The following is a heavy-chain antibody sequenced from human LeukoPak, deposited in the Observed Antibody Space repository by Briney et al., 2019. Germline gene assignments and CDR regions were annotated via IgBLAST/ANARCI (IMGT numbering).Heavy chain of an antibody. D-gene: IGHD2-15*01. CDR3: ARGPSQQDFDH. V-gene: IGHV1-46*01. CDR2: ISPSGGST. Sequence: APVKVSCKASGYTFTNYYIHWVRQAPGQGLEWMGIISPSGGSTAYAQRFQGRVTVTRDTSTSTVYMELSSLRSEDTAVYYCARGPSQQDFDHWGQGTLVTVSS. J-gene: IGHJ4*02. CDR1: GYTFTNYY.